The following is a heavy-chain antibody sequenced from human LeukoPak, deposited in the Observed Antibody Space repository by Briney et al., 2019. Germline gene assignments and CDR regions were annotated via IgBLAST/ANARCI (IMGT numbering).Heavy chain of an antibody. D-gene: IGHD3-10*01. CDR2: ISDSGGST. Sequence: QPGGSLRLSCAASGFTFSSYAMSWVRPAPGKGLEWVSSISDSGGSTYYADSVKGRFTISRDNSKNTLYLQMNSPRAEDTAVYYCAKGRWFGELLTDYWGQGTLVTVSS. CDR3: AKGRWFGELLTDY. V-gene: IGHV3-23*01. CDR1: GFTFSSYA. J-gene: IGHJ4*02.